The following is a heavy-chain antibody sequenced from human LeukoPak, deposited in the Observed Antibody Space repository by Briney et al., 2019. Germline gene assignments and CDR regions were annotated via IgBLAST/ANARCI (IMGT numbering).Heavy chain of an antibody. V-gene: IGHV3-21*01. J-gene: IGHJ3*02. CDR2: IRSSSSYI. Sequence: GGSLRLSCAASGFTFSSYSMNWVRQAPGKGLGWVSSIRSSSSYISYADSVKGRFTVSRDNAKNSLYLQMNSLRAEDTAVYYCARVFRPSLTVFIIRGAFDIWGQGTMVTVSS. CDR1: GFTFSSYS. D-gene: IGHD3-3*01. CDR3: ARVFRPSLTVFIIRGAFDI.